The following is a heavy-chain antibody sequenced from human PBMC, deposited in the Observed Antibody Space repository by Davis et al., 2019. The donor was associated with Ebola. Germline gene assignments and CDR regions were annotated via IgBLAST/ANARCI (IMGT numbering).Heavy chain of an antibody. CDR1: GGSFSGYY. Sequence: PSETLSLTCAVYGGSFSGYYWSWIRQPPGKGLEWIGEINHSGSTNYNPSLKSRVTISVDTSKNQFSLKLSSVTAADTAVYYCARGGGYYYDGMDVWGQGTTVTVSS. CDR3: ARGGGYYYDGMDV. V-gene: IGHV4-34*01. J-gene: IGHJ6*02. CDR2: INHSGST. D-gene: IGHD1-26*01.